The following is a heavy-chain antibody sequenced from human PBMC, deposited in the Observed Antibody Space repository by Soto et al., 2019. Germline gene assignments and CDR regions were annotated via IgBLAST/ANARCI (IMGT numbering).Heavy chain of an antibody. Sequence: GASVKVSCKASGYTFTSYDINWVRQATGQGLEWMGWMNPNSGNTGYAQKFQGRVTMTRNTSISTAYMELSSLRSEDTAVYYCARGGGGIRKRLNWFDPWGQGTLVTVSS. CDR1: GYTFTSYD. CDR3: ARGGGGIRKRLNWFDP. J-gene: IGHJ5*02. V-gene: IGHV1-8*01. D-gene: IGHD2-15*01. CDR2: MNPNSGNT.